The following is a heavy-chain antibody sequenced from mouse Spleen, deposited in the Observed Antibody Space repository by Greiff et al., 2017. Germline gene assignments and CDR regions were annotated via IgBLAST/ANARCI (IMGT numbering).Heavy chain of an antibody. CDR1: GFSLTSYG. CDR2: IWRGGST. CDR3: AKNLWPNYYAMDY. V-gene: IGHV2-5*01. D-gene: IGHD1-1*02. Sequence: VKLQQSGPGLVQPSQSLSITCTVSGFSLTSYGVHWVRQSPGKGLEWLGVIWRGGSTDYNAAFMSRLTITKDNSKSQVFFKMNSLQADDTAIYYCAKNLWPNYYAMDYWGQGTSVTVSS. J-gene: IGHJ4*01.